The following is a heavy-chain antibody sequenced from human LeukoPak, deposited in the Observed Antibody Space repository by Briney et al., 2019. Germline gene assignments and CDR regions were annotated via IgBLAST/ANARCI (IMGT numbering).Heavy chain of an antibody. D-gene: IGHD3-16*01. V-gene: IGHV3-7*03. Sequence: GGSLKLSCAASGFSFSSYWMNWARQAPGKGLEWVASINHNGNVNYYVDSVKGRFTISRDNAKNSLYLQMSNLRAEDTAVYFCARGGGLDVWGQGATVTVSS. CDR1: GFSFSSYW. CDR2: INHNGNVN. CDR3: ARGGGLDV. J-gene: IGHJ6*02.